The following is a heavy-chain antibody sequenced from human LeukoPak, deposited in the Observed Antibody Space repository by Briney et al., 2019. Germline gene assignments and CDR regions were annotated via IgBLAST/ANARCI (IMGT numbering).Heavy chain of an antibody. CDR2: INHSGST. D-gene: IGHD4-17*01. CDR1: GGSFSGYY. Sequence: PSETLSLTCAVYGGSFSGYYWSWIRQPPGKGLEWIGEINHSGSTNYNPSLKSQVTISVDTSKNQFSLKLSSVTAADTAVYYCARTGYGDYPFDYWGQGTLVTVSS. CDR3: ARTGYGDYPFDY. V-gene: IGHV4-34*01. J-gene: IGHJ4*02.